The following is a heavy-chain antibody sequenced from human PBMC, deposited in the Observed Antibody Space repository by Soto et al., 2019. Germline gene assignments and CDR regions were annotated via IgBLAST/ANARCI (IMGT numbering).Heavy chain of an antibody. V-gene: IGHV1-69*13. CDR2: IIPIFGTA. D-gene: IGHD4-4*01. Sequence: GASVKVSCKASGGTFSSYAISWVRQAPGQGLEWMGGIIPIFGTANYAQKFQGRVTITADESTSTAYMELSSLRSEDTAVYYCARDNSNSFSWFDPWGQGTLVTVSS. CDR1: GGTFSSYA. CDR3: ARDNSNSFSWFDP. J-gene: IGHJ5*02.